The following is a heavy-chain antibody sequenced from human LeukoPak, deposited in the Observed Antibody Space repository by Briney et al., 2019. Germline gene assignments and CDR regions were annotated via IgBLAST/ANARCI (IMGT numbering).Heavy chain of an antibody. CDR1: GGTFSSYA. J-gene: IGHJ5*02. D-gene: IGHD3-10*01. Sequence: ASVKVSCKASGGTFSSYAISWVRQAPGQGLEWMGGIIPIFGTANYAQKFQGRVTITADKSTSTAYMELSSLRSEDTAVYYCARDGAYYYGSGSYYNPNWFDPWGQGTLVTVSS. CDR2: IIPIFGTA. V-gene: IGHV1-69*06. CDR3: ARDGAYYYGSGSYYNPNWFDP.